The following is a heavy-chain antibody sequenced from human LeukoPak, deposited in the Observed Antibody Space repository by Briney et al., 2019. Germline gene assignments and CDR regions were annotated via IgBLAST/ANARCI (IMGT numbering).Heavy chain of an antibody. CDR2: ISASGSTI. D-gene: IGHD3-16*01. V-gene: IGHV3-23*01. Sequence: GGSLRLSCIASGFTFTHYAMTWVRQAPGKGLEWVSDISASGSTIHYADSVKGRFTVSRDNSKNTLYLQMNSLRAEDTAVYYCARDMTYYYGMDVWGQGTTVTVSS. J-gene: IGHJ6*02. CDR1: GFTFTHYA. CDR3: ARDMTYYYGMDV.